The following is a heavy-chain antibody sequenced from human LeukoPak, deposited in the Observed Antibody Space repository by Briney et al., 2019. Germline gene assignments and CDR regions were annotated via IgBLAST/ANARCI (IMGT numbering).Heavy chain of an antibody. D-gene: IGHD6-19*01. J-gene: IGHJ3*02. V-gene: IGHV4-59*01. CDR3: ARYYSSGWYDI. CDR1: GGSISSYY. Sequence: PSETLSLTCTVSGGSISSYYWSWIRQPPGKGLEWIGYIYCSGSTSYNPSLKSRVTISVDTSKNQFSLKLSSVTAADTAVYYCARYYSSGWYDIWGQGTMVTVSS. CDR2: IYCSGST.